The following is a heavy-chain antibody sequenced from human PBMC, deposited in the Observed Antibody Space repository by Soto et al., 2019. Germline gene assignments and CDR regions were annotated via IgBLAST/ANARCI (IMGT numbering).Heavy chain of an antibody. D-gene: IGHD3-3*01. V-gene: IGHV1-3*01. CDR3: ARSLDVALQNYYYYGMDV. CDR1: GYTFTSYA. J-gene: IGHJ6*02. Sequence: ASVKVSCKASGYTFTSYAMHWVRQAPGQRLEWMGWINAGNGNTKYSQKFQGRVTITRDTSASTAYMELSSLRSEDTAVYYCARSLDVALQNYYYYGMDVWGQGTTVTVSS. CDR2: INAGNGNT.